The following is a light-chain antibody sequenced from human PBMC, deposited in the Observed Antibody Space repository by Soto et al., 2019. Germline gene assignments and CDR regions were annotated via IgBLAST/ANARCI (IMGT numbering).Light chain of an antibody. CDR2: RNN. CDR1: SSNIGSNY. Sequence: QSVLTQPPSASGTPGQRVTISCSGSSSNIGSNYVYWYQQLPGTAPKLLIYRNNQRPSGVPDRFSGYKSGTSASLAISGLRSEDEADYYCAAWDDSLSGQGVFGGGTKLTVL. J-gene: IGLJ2*01. CDR3: AAWDDSLSGQGV. V-gene: IGLV1-47*01.